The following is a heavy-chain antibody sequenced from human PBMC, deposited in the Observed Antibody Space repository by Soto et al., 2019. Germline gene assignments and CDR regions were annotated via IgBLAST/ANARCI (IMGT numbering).Heavy chain of an antibody. CDR1: GFTFTSSA. CDR3: AAMATISSGAFDI. J-gene: IGHJ3*02. CDR2: IVVGSGNT. V-gene: IGHV1-58*01. Sequence: ASVKVSCKASGFTFTSSAVQWVRQARGQRLEWIGWIVVGSGNTNYAQKFQERVTITRDMSTSTAYMELSSLRSEDTAVYYCAAMATISSGAFDIWGQGTMVNVS.